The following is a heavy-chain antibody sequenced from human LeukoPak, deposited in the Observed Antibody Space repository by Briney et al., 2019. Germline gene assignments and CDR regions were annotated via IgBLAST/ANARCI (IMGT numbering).Heavy chain of an antibody. Sequence: GGSLRLSCAASGFTFSSYAMSWVRQAPGKGLEWVSAIRGSGGSTYYADSVKGRFTISRDNSMNTLYLQMNSLRAEDTAVYYCAKGLYMITFGGVIVTGGQGTLVTASS. V-gene: IGHV3-23*01. CDR2: IRGSGGST. CDR1: GFTFSSYA. CDR3: AKGLYMITFGGVIVT. D-gene: IGHD3-16*02. J-gene: IGHJ4*02.